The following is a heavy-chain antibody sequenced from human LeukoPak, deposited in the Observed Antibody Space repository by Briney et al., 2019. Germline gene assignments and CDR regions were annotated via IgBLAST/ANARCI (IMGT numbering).Heavy chain of an antibody. D-gene: IGHD3-22*01. V-gene: IGHV1-2*02. Sequence: GASVKVSCKASGYTFTGYFIHWVRQAPGQGLEWMGWINPDSGGTNFAQQSLGRVTMTRDTSISTVYMELSRLTSDDTAMYYCARGPNRSGYYPSPGGYWGQGTLVTVSS. J-gene: IGHJ4*02. CDR1: GYTFTGYF. CDR2: INPDSGGT. CDR3: ARGPNRSGYYPSPGGY.